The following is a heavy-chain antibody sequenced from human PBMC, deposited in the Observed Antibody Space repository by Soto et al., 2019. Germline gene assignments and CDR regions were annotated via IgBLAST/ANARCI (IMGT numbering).Heavy chain of an antibody. CDR1: GYTFNDYG. D-gene: IGHD6-19*01. CDR3: AREGGEQGWYNWFAP. V-gene: IGHV1-18*01. CDR2: ISAYNGNT. Sequence: QVQLVQSGAEVKRPGASVKVSCKASGYTFNDYGVAWVRQAPGQGFEWLGWISAYNGNTNYAQIVQGRVTMTTDTSTSTAYLELRTLRSDDTAVYYCAREGGEQGWYNWFAPWGQGTLVIVSS. J-gene: IGHJ5*02.